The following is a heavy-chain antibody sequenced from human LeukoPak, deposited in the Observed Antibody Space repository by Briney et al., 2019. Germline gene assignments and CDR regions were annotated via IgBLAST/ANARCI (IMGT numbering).Heavy chain of an antibody. CDR3: ASRTTVTTSGYYYYYMDV. CDR2: IIPIFGTA. J-gene: IGHJ6*03. CDR1: GGTFSSYA. V-gene: IGHV1-69*05. D-gene: IGHD4-11*01. Sequence: ASVKVSCKASGGTFSSYAMSWVRQAPGQGLEWMGRIIPIFGTANYAHKFQGRVTITTDESTSTAYMELSSPRSEDTAVYYCASRTTVTTSGYYYYYMDVWGKGTTVTVSS.